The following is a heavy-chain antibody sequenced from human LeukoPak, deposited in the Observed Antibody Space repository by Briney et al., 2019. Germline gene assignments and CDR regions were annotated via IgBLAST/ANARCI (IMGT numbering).Heavy chain of an antibody. Sequence: ASVTVSCKASGYTFTGYYMHWVRQAPGQGLEWMGWINPNSGGTNYAQKFQGRVTMTRDTSISTAYMEQSRLRTDDTAVYFCASYYAAVAGTWFDTEGQGTLVTVSS. CDR3: ASYYAAVAGTWFDT. CDR1: GYTFTGYY. V-gene: IGHV1-2*02. CDR2: INPNSGGT. D-gene: IGHD6-13*01. J-gene: IGHJ5*02.